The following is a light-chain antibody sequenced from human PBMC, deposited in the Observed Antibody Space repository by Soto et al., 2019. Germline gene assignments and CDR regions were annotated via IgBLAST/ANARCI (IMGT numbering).Light chain of an antibody. Sequence: QSALTQPPSASGSPGQSVTISCTGTSSDVGGYNYVSWYQQHPGKAPKLMIYEVNKRPSGVPDRFSDSKSGNTASLTVSGLQAEDEADYYCNSYAGSPYVFGTGTKVTVL. CDR2: EVN. V-gene: IGLV2-8*01. J-gene: IGLJ1*01. CDR1: SSDVGGYNY. CDR3: NSYAGSPYV.